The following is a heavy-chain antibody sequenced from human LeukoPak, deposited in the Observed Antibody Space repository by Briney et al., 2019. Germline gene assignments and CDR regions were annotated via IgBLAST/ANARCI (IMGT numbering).Heavy chain of an antibody. CDR2: MNPNSGNT. D-gene: IGHD3-3*01. V-gene: IGHV1-8*01. Sequence: ASVKVSCKASGYTFTSYDINWVRQATGQGLEWMGWMNPNSGNTGYAQKFQGRVTMTRNTSISTAYMELSSLRSEDTAVYYCARKKVFGVVYYYYGVDVWGQGTTVTVSS. CDR1: GYTFTSYD. CDR3: ARKKVFGVVYYYYGVDV. J-gene: IGHJ6*02.